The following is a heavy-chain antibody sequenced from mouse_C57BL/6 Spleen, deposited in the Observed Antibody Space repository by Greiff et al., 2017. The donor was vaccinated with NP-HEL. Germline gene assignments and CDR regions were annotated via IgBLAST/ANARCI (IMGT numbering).Heavy chain of an antibody. CDR2: IDPSDSYT. J-gene: IGHJ2*01. CDR1: GYTFTSYW. Sequence: QVQLQQPGAELVMPGASVKLSCKASGYTFTSYWMHWVKQRPGQGLEWIGEIDPSDSYTNYNQKFKGKSTLTVDKSSSTAYMQLSSLTSEDSAVYYCARDDYGSSRFDYWGQGTTLTVSS. CDR3: ARDDYGSSRFDY. D-gene: IGHD1-1*01. V-gene: IGHV1-69*01.